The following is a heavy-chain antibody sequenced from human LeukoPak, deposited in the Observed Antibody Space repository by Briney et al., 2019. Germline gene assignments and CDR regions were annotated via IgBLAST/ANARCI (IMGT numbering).Heavy chain of an antibody. CDR2: ITSSSTSM. D-gene: IGHD1-26*01. CDR3: ARTYSGRYFDY. V-gene: IGHV3-21*01. CDR1: GFTFTTYS. J-gene: IGHJ4*02. Sequence: GGSLRLSCAASGFTFTTYSMNWVRQAPGKGLEWVSSITSSSTSMYYADSVKGRFTISRGNAKNSLYLQMNSLRAEDTAVYYCARTYSGRYFDYWGQGTLVTVSS.